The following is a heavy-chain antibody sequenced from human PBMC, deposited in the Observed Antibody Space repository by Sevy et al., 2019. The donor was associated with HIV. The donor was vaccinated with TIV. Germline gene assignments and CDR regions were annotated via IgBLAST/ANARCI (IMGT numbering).Heavy chain of an antibody. J-gene: IGHJ4*02. CDR2: INHSGST. CDR3: ARGRRSEQQPLGDFDY. D-gene: IGHD6-13*01. V-gene: IGHV4-34*01. CDR1: GGSFSGYY. Sequence: SETLSLTCAVYGGSFSGYYWSWIRQPPGKGLEWIGEINHSGSTNYNPSLKSRVTISVDTSKNQFSLKLSSVTAADTAVYYCARGRRSEQQPLGDFDYWGQGTLVTVSS.